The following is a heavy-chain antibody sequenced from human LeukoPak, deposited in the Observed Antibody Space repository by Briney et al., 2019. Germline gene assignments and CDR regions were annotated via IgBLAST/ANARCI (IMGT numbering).Heavy chain of an antibody. D-gene: IGHD3-10*01. CDR1: GFTFSSYS. V-gene: IGHV3-21*01. CDR3: ARDRTMVRGLQYFQH. Sequence: TGGSLRLSCAASGFTFSSYSMNWVRQAPGKGLEWVSSISSSSSYIYYADSVKGRFTISRDNAKNSLYLQMNSLRAEDTAVYYCARDRTMVRGLQYFQHWGQGTLVTVSS. CDR2: ISSSSSYI. J-gene: IGHJ1*01.